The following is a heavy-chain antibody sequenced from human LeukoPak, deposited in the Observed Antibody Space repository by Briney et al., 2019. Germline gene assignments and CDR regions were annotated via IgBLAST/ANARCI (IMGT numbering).Heavy chain of an antibody. CDR2: IYYSGST. J-gene: IGHJ4*02. CDR3: ARHGASYGRPYYFDY. D-gene: IGHD5-18*01. CDR1: GGSISSYY. Sequence: SETLSLTCTVSGGSISSYYWSWIRQPPGKGLEWIAYIYYSGSTNYNPSLKSRVTISVDTSKNQFSLKLSSVTAADTAVYYCARHGASYGRPYYFDYWGQGTLVTVSS. V-gene: IGHV4-59*08.